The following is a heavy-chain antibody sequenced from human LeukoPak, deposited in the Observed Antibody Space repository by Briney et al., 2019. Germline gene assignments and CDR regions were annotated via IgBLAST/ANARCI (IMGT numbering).Heavy chain of an antibody. Sequence: GGSLRLSCAASGFTFSSYAMSWVCQAPGKELEWVSAISGSGGSTYYADSVKGRFTISRDNSKNTLYPQMNSLRAEDTAVYYCAKDGGYYYDSSGYYLDAFDIWGQGTMVTVSS. V-gene: IGHV3-23*01. D-gene: IGHD3-22*01. CDR2: ISGSGGST. J-gene: IGHJ3*02. CDR3: AKDGGYYYDSSGYYLDAFDI. CDR1: GFTFSSYA.